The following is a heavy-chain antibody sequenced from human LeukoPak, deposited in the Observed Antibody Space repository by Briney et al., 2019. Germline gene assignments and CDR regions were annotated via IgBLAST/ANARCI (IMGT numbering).Heavy chain of an antibody. CDR1: GFTFSSYA. V-gene: IGHV3-23*01. CDR3: AKVPFYYYDSSGSFDY. J-gene: IGHJ4*02. CDR2: ISGSGGST. Sequence: GGSLRLSCAASGFTFSSYAMSWVRQAPGKGLEWVSAISGSGGSTYYADSVKGRFTISRDNSKNTLYLQMNSLRAEDTAVYYCAKVPFYYYDSSGSFDYWGQGTLVTVSS. D-gene: IGHD3-22*01.